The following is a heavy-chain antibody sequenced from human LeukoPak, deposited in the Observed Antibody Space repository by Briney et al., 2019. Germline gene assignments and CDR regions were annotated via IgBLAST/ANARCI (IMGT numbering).Heavy chain of an antibody. J-gene: IGHJ4*02. Sequence: SETLSLTCTVSGGSISSGGSYWSWIRQHPGKGLEWIGYIYYSGSTYYNPSLKSRVTISVDTSKNQFSLKLSSVTAADTAVYYCARVGPHGDYLDYWGQGTLVTVSS. CDR3: ARVGPHGDYLDY. CDR2: IYYSGST. D-gene: IGHD4-17*01. V-gene: IGHV4-31*03. CDR1: GGSISSGGSY.